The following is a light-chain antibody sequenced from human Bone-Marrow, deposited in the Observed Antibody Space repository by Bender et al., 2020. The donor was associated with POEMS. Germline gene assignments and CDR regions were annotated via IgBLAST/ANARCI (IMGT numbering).Light chain of an antibody. V-gene: IGLV2-14*01. CDR3: CSYGGSFTVV. CDR1: SSDVGGYNY. J-gene: IGLJ2*01. Sequence: QSALTQPASVSGSPGQSITISCTGTSSDVGGYNYVSWYQQHPGKAPKLMIYAVSNRPSGVSNRFSASKSGNTASLTISGLQAEDEADYYCCSYGGSFTVVFGGGTKLTVL. CDR2: AVS.